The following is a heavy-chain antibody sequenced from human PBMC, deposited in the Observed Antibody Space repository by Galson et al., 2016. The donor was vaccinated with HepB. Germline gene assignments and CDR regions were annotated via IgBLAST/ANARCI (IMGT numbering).Heavy chain of an antibody. Sequence: SETLSLTCTVSGDSISNVGRHWGWFRQSPEMGLEYIGSIHSSGTSYYNPSLTSRVTVSADMSRNQFFLRLSSVTAADTAVYYCARQLAYCAGDCYPDWFDPWGQGTLVTVSS. J-gene: IGHJ5*02. V-gene: IGHV4-39*01. CDR3: ARQLAYCAGDCYPDWFDP. CDR2: IHSSGTS. CDR1: GDSISNVGRH. D-gene: IGHD2-21*02.